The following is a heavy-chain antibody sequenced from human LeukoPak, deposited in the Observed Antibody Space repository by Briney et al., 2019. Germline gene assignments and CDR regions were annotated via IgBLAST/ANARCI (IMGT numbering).Heavy chain of an antibody. CDR3: ARGSGYYYDTRYFDY. J-gene: IGHJ4*02. CDR1: GGSISSSNW. D-gene: IGHD3-22*01. CDR2: IYHSGST. V-gene: IGHV4-4*02. Sequence: SGTLSLTCAVSGGSISSSNWWSWVRQPPGKGLEWTGEIYHSGSTNYNPSLKSRATISVDKSKNQFSLKLSSVTAADTAVYYCARGSGYYYDTRYFDYWGQGTLVTVSS.